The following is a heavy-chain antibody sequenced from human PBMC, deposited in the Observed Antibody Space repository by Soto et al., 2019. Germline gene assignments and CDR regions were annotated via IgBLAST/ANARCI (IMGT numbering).Heavy chain of an antibody. CDR1: GYIFTNCY. D-gene: IGHD6-6*01. CDR2: SNPNAGST. CDR3: TRVLASGDY. J-gene: IGHJ4*02. V-gene: IGHV1-46*03. Sequence: QVQLVQPGAEVKKPGVSVKFSCKASGYIFTNCYIHWVRQAPGQGLEWIGISNPNAGSTNYAQNFQGRVTMTRDTSTSTFYMDLSSLGSEDTAVYYCTRVLASGDYWGQGNLITVSS.